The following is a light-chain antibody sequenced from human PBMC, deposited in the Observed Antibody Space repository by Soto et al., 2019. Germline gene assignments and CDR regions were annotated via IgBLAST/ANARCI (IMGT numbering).Light chain of an antibody. Sequence: EIVLTQSPATLSLSPGERATLSCRASQSVSSYLAWYQQKPGQAPRLLIYDASNRATGIPARFSGSGSGTDLTLTISSLEPEDFAVYYWQQRSNWPLITFGQGTRLEIK. CDR2: DAS. J-gene: IGKJ5*01. CDR1: QSVSSY. CDR3: QQRSNWPLIT. V-gene: IGKV3-11*01.